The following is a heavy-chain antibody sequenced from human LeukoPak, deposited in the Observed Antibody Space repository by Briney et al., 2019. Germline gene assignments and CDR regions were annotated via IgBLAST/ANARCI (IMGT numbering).Heavy chain of an antibody. CDR1: IFTFSSYA. Sequence: GGSLRLSCAASIFTFSSYAMSWVRQAPGKGLEWVSSISGSSSYIYYADSVKGRFTISRDNAKNSLYLQMNSLRAEDTAVYYCAKGSKGGMIVPGERPKYFQNWGQGTLVTVSS. CDR3: AKGSKGGMIVPGERPKYFQN. V-gene: IGHV3-21*04. J-gene: IGHJ1*01. CDR2: ISGSSSYI. D-gene: IGHD3-10*01.